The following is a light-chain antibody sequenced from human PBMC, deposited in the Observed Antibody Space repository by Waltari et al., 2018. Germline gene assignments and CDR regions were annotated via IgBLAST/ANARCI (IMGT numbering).Light chain of an antibody. CDR3: AAWDDSLSGPRV. CDR2: RNN. J-gene: IGLJ3*02. Sequence: QSVLTQPPSASGTPWQRVTIPCSGSSSNIGSNYVYWYQQLPGTAPKLLIYRNNQRPSGVPDRFSGSKSGTSASLAISGLRSEDEADYYCAAWDDSLSGPRVFGGGTKLTVL. V-gene: IGLV1-47*01. CDR1: SSNIGSNY.